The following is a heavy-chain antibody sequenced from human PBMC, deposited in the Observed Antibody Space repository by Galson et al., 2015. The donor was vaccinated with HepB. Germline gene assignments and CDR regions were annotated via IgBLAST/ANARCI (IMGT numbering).Heavy chain of an antibody. Sequence: SVKVSCKASGGTFNVYAISWVRQAPGQGLEWMGGIIPMFGAATYAQKFQGRVTISADKSTTTAYLEFSSLRSEDTAVYYCATSAGHSTDPYYMNFWGEGTTGNV. D-gene: IGHD5-18*01. J-gene: IGHJ6*03. CDR1: GGTFNVYA. CDR2: IIPMFGAA. V-gene: IGHV1-69*06. CDR3: ATSAGHSTDPYYMNF.